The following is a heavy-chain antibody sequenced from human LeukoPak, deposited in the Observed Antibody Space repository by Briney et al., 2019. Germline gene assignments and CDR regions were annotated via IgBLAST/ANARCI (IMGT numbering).Heavy chain of an antibody. CDR1: GFTVSSNY. CDR2: IYSGGST. D-gene: IGHD2-2*01. V-gene: IGHV3-53*01. Sequence: GGSLRLSCAASGFTVSSNYMSWVRQAPGKGLEWVSVIYSGGSTYYADSVKGRFTISRDNSKNTLYLQMNSLRAEDTAVYYCAREYCSSTSCHYYYYGMDVWGQGTTVTVSS. CDR3: AREYCSSTSCHYYYYGMDV. J-gene: IGHJ6*02.